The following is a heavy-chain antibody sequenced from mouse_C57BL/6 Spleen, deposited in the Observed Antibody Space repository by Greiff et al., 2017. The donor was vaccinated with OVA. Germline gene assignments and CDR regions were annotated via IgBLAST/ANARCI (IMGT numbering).Heavy chain of an antibody. D-gene: IGHD1-1*01. J-gene: IGHJ1*03. CDR3: ARPGYYYGSSYGYFDV. CDR1: GFTFSDYG. V-gene: IGHV5-17*01. Sequence: EVHLVESGGGLVKPGGSLKLSCAASGFTFSDYGMHWVRQAPEKGLEWVAYISSGSSTIYYADTVKGRFTISRDNAKNTLFLQMTSLRSEDTAMYYCARPGYYYGSSYGYFDVWGTGTTVTVSS. CDR2: ISSGSSTI.